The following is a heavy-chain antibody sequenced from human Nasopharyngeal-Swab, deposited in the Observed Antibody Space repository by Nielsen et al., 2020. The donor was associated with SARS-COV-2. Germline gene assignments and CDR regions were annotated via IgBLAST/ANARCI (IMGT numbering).Heavy chain of an antibody. V-gene: IGHV1-8*01. CDR3: ARIPYCSSTSCYAVRGGNYYYYYGMDV. J-gene: IGHJ6*02. D-gene: IGHD2-2*01. CDR1: GYTFTSYD. CDR2: MDPNSGNT. Sequence: ASVKVSCKASGYTFTSYDINWVRQATGQGLEWMGWMDPNSGNTGYAQKLQGRVTMTTDTSTSTAYMELRSLRSDDTAVYYCARIPYCSSTSCYAVRGGNYYYYYGMDVWGQGTTVTVSS.